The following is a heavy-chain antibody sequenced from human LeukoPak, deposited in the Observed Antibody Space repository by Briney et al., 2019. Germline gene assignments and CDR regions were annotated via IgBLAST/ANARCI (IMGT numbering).Heavy chain of an antibody. V-gene: IGHV4-59*08. CDR3: ARGTTVTTPDY. CDR2: IYYSGST. J-gene: IGHJ4*02. D-gene: IGHD4-17*01. Sequence: SETLSLTCTVSGGSISSYYCSWIRQPPGKGLEWIGYIYYSGSTNYNPSLKSRVTISIDTSKNQFSLKLSSVTAADTAVYYCARGTTVTTPDYWGQGNLVTVSS. CDR1: GGSISSYY.